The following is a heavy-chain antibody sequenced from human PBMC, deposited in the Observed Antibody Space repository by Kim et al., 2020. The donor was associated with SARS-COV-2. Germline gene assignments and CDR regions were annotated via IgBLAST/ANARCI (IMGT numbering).Heavy chain of an antibody. CDR3: ARHGSGWNWYFDL. Sequence: YSPSFQGQVTISADKSISTAYLQWSSLKASDTAMYYCARHGSGWNWYFDLWGRGTLVTVSS. V-gene: IGHV5-51*01. D-gene: IGHD6-19*01. J-gene: IGHJ2*01.